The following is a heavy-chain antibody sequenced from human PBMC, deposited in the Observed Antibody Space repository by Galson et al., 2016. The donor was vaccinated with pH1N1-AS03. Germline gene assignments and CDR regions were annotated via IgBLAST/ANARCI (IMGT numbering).Heavy chain of an antibody. CDR1: RGSFGGAY. J-gene: IGHJ4*02. CDR3: ARRPTGIDY. Sequence: SETLSLTCPVSRGSFGGAYWTWIRQPPGKGLEWIGEIIIGRALPPTYTPSLKRRVTISIDTSRGELSLKLRSVTAADTGVYYCARRPTGIDYWGQGVQVTVSS. CDR2: IIIGRALPP. V-gene: IGHV4-34*12. D-gene: IGHD3-10*01.